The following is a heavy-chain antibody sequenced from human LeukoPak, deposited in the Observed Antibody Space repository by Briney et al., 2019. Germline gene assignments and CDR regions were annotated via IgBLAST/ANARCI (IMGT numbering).Heavy chain of an antibody. D-gene: IGHD1-1*01. V-gene: IGHV3-74*01. CDR3: ARRGTGHGMDV. J-gene: IGHJ6*02. CDR1: GFTFNNYW. Sequence: GGSLRLSCAASGFTFNNYWIHWVRQVPGKGLVWVSRINNDGSSASYVDSVKGRFTISRDNAKNTLFLQMNSLRAEDTAVYYCARRGTGHGMDVWGQGSTVIVSS. CDR2: INNDGSSA.